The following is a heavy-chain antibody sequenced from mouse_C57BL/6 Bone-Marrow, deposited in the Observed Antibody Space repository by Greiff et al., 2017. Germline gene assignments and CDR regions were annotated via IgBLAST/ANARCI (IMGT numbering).Heavy chain of an antibody. J-gene: IGHJ3*01. D-gene: IGHD6-1*01. V-gene: IGHV1-55*01. Sequence: QVHVKQPGAELVKPGASVKMSCKASGYTFTSYWITWVKQRPGQGLEWIGDIYPGSGSTNYNEKFKSKATLTADKSSRTAYMQLSSLTYEDSAVYYCASECFPPFAYWGQGTLVTVSA. CDR3: ASECFPPFAY. CDR2: IYPGSGST. CDR1: GYTFTSYW.